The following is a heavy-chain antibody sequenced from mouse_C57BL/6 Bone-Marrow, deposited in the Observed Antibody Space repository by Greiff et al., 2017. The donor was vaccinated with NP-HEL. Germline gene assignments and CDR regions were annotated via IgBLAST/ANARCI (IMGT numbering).Heavy chain of an antibody. CDR3: ARMALYDGYYGFAY. CDR2: IWWDDDK. J-gene: IGHJ3*01. V-gene: IGHV8-8*01. CDR1: GFSLSTFGMG. Sequence: QVTLKESGPGILQPSQTLSLTCSFSGFSLSTFGMGVGWIRQPSGKGLEWLAHIWWDDDKYYNPALKSRLTISKDTSKNQVFLKIANVDTADTATYYCARMALYDGYYGFAYWGQGTLVTVSA. D-gene: IGHD2-3*01.